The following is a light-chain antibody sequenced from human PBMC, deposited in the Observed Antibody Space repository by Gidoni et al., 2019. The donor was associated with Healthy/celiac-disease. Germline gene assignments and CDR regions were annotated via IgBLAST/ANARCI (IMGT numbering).Light chain of an antibody. CDR3: SSYTSSSTVV. CDR1: SSDVGGYNY. CDR2: EVS. J-gene: IGLJ2*01. V-gene: IGLV2-14*01. Sequence: QSALTQPDSVSGSPGPSITISCTGTSSDVGGYNYVSWYQQHPGKAPKLMIYEVSNRPSGVSNRFSGSKSGNTASLTISGLQAEDEADYYCSSYTSSSTVVFGGGTKLTVL.